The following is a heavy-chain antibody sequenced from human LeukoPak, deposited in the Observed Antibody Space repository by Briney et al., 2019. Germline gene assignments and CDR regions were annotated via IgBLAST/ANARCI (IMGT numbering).Heavy chain of an antibody. CDR2: IYTSGST. D-gene: IGHD3-22*01. CDR3: AREVRVRNYYDSSGYYSPFDY. CDR1: GGSISSGSYY. Sequence: SETLSLTCTVSGGSISSGSYYWSWLRQPAGKGLEWIGRIYTSGSTNYNPSLKSRVTLSVDTSKNQFSLKLSSVTAADTAVYYCAREVRVRNYYDSSGYYSPFDYWGQGTLVTVSS. V-gene: IGHV4-61*02. J-gene: IGHJ4*02.